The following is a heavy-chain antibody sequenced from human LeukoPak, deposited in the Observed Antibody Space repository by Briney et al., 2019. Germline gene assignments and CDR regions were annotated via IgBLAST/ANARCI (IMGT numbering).Heavy chain of an antibody. CDR3: ARAMTIFGVVIGAYYFDY. Sequence: ASVKVSCKASGYTFTSYGISWVRQAPGQGLEWMGWISAYNGNTNYAQKLQGRVTMTTDTSTSTAYMELRSLRSDDTAVYYCARAMTIFGVVIGAYYFDYWGQGTLVTVSS. J-gene: IGHJ4*02. V-gene: IGHV1-18*01. CDR1: GYTFTSYG. CDR2: ISAYNGNT. D-gene: IGHD3-3*01.